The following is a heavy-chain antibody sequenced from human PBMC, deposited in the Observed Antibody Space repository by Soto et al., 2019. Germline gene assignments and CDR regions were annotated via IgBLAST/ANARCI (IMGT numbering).Heavy chain of an antibody. D-gene: IGHD2-21*02. Sequence: GGSLRLSCAASGFTFSSYGMHWVRQAPGKGLEWVAVIWYDGSNKYYADSVKGRFTISRDNSKNTLYLQMNSLRAEDTAVYYCARDPAGEGDSYFDYWGQGTLVTVSS. CDR3: ARDPAGEGDSYFDY. CDR1: GFTFSSYG. J-gene: IGHJ4*02. V-gene: IGHV3-33*01. CDR2: IWYDGSNK.